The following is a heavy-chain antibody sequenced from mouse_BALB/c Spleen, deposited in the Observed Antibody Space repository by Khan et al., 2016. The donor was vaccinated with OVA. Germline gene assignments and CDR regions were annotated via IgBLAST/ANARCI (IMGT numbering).Heavy chain of an antibody. CDR3: IRSGYGSFAY. D-gene: IGHD2-2*01. Sequence: QVQLQQSGAELVKPGASVKLSCKASGYTFSSYYMYWVKQRPGQGLEWIGEINPNNGGTNFNEKFKRKATLTVDKSSSTAYMQLSSLTSEDSAVYYCIRSGYGSFAYWGQGTLVTVSA. V-gene: IGHV1S81*02. J-gene: IGHJ3*01. CDR1: GYTFSSYY. CDR2: INPNNGGT.